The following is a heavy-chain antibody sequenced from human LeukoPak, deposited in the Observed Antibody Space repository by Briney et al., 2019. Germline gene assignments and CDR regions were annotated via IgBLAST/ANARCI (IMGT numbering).Heavy chain of an antibody. CDR1: GGSFSGYY. J-gene: IGHJ4*02. CDR3: ARSRGWLQSHPLGY. D-gene: IGHD5-24*01. CDR2: INHRGST. V-gene: IGHV4-34*01. Sequence: SETLSLTCAVYGGSFSGYYWSWIRQPPGKGLEWIGEINHRGSTNYNPSLKSRVTLSVDTSKNQFSLKLSSVTAADTAVYYCARSRGWLQSHPLGYWGQGTLVTVSS.